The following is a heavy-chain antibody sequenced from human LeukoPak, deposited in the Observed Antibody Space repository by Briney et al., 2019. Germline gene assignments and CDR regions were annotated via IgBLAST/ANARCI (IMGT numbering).Heavy chain of an antibody. J-gene: IGHJ4*02. CDR1: GGSISSYY. V-gene: IGHV4-59*01. CDR2: IYYSGST. Sequence: PSETLSLTCTVSGGSISSYYWSWIRQPPGKGLEWIGYIYYSGSTNYNPSLKSRVTISVDTSKNQFSLKLSSVTAADTAVYYCARAPQTYYDFWSGYSEAPLFDYWGQGTLVTVSS. D-gene: IGHD3-3*01. CDR3: ARAPQTYYDFWSGYSEAPLFDY.